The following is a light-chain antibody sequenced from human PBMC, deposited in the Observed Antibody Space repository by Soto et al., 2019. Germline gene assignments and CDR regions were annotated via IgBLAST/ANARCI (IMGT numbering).Light chain of an antibody. CDR1: SSDIGNYDF. J-gene: IGLJ3*02. CDR2: EVS. CDR3: SAYTARSTLV. V-gene: IGLV2-14*01. Sequence: QSVLTQPASVSGSPGQSITISCTGTSSDIGNYDFVSWYQQVPGTAPKAMIYEVSSRPSGVSNRFSGSKSGNTASLTISGLQAEDEGDYYCSAYTARSTLVFGGGTKLTVL.